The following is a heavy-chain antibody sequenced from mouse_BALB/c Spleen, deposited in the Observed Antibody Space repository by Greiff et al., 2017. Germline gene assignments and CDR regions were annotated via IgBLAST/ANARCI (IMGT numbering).Heavy chain of an antibody. D-gene: IGHD2-3*01. V-gene: IGHV5-9-1*01. CDR1: GFTFSSYA. Sequence: EVMLVESGGGLVKPGGSLKLSCAASGFTFSSYAMSWVRQTPEKRLEWVATISSGGSYTYYPDSVKGRFTISRDNAKNTLYLQMSSLRSEDTAMYYCARSLDGYDAMDYWGQGTSVTVSA. CDR2: ISSGGSYT. J-gene: IGHJ4*01. CDR3: ARSLDGYDAMDY.